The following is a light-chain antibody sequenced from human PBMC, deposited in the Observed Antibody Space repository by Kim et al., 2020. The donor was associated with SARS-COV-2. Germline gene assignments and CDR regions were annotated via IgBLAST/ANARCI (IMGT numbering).Light chain of an antibody. CDR2: GNN. CDR1: SSNIGAGYD. J-gene: IGLJ1*01. CDR3: QSYDSSLSGYV. V-gene: IGLV1-40*01. Sequence: RVTSWCTGGSSNIGAGYDVNWYQQLPGTAPKLLIFGNNHRPSGVPDRFSGSKSGTSASLAITGLQAADEADFYCQSYDSSLSGYVFGTGTKVTVL.